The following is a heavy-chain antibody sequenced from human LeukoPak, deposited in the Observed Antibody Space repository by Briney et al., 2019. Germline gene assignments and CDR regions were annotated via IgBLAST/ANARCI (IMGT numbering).Heavy chain of an antibody. CDR2: IKSKTDGGTT. CDR1: GFSFSNAW. Sequence: GGSLRLSCAASGFSFSNAWMSWVRQAPGKGLEWVGRIKSKTDGGTTDYAAPVKGRFTISRDDSKNTLYLQMNSLKTEDTAVYYCTTPGGDYEGYFDYWGQGTLVSVSS. J-gene: IGHJ4*02. CDR3: TTPGGDYEGYFDY. D-gene: IGHD4-17*01. V-gene: IGHV3-15*01.